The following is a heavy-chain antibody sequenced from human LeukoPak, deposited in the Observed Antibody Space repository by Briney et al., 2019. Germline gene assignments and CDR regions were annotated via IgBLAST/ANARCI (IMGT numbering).Heavy chain of an antibody. Sequence: AGGSLRLSCAASGFTLSSYSMNWGRPAPGKGLGWVSSISSSSSYIYYADSVKGRFTISRDNAKNSLYLQMNSLRAEDTAVYYCARDPATVTTVFDYWGQGTLVTVSS. CDR1: GFTLSSYS. V-gene: IGHV3-21*01. J-gene: IGHJ4*02. CDR2: ISSSSSYI. CDR3: ARDPATVTTVFDY. D-gene: IGHD4-17*01.